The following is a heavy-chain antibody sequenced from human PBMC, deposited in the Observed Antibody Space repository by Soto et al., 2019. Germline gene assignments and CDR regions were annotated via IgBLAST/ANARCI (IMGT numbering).Heavy chain of an antibody. CDR3: ARDYYDSSGYPRAFDI. CDR1: GYTLTSYG. J-gene: IGHJ3*02. D-gene: IGHD3-22*01. CDR2: ISAYNGNT. V-gene: IGHV1-18*01. Sequence: ASVKVSCKASGYTLTSYGISWVRQAPGQGLEWMGWISAYNGNTNYAQKLQGRVTMTTDTSTSTAYMELRSLRSDDTAVYYCARDYYDSSGYPRAFDIWGQGTMVTVSS.